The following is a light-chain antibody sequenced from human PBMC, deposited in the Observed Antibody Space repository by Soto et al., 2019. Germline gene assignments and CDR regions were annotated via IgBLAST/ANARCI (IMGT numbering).Light chain of an antibody. J-gene: IGKJ1*01. CDR3: QQYYTWPRT. Sequence: EIVLTQSPGTLSLSPGERATLSCRASQSVSSSYLAWYQQKPGQAPRLLIYGASSTATGIPDRFSGSGSGTEFTLTISSLQSEDFAVYFCQQYYTWPRTFGQGTRVEIK. CDR2: GAS. V-gene: IGKV3-20*01. CDR1: QSVSSSY.